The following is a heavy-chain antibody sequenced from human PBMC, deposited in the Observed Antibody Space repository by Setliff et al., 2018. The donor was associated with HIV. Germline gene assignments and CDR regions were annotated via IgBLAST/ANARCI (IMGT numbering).Heavy chain of an antibody. CDR3: ARGRHSGTYEAFDI. V-gene: IGHV1-2*02. D-gene: IGHD1-26*01. Sequence: ASVKVSCKASGYTFTNYDINWVRQATGQGLEWMGWIKPNSGGTNYAQKFQGRVTMTRDTSISTAYMELNSLTSDDTAVYYCARGRHSGTYEAFDIWGPGTMVTVSS. J-gene: IGHJ3*02. CDR2: IKPNSGGT. CDR1: GYTFTNYD.